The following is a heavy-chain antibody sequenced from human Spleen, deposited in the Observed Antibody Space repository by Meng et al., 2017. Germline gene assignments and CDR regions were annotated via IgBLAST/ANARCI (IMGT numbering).Heavy chain of an antibody. CDR2: IIPIFGTS. D-gene: IGHD2-2*01. J-gene: IGHJ4*02. Sequence: SVKVSCKASGYTFTTYDINWVRQATGQGLEWMGGIIPIFGTSNYAQKFQGRVTITTDESTSTVYMELTRLTSEDTAVYFCARKAGNCISTTCYSLDYWGQGTLVTVSS. CDR3: ARKAGNCISTTCYSLDY. V-gene: IGHV1-69*05. CDR1: GYTFTTYD.